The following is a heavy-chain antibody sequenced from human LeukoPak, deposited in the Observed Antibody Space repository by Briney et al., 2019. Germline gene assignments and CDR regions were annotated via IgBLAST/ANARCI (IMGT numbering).Heavy chain of an antibody. V-gene: IGHV3-30-3*01. D-gene: IGHD3-16*01. CDR1: GFTFSSYV. CDR2: ISYDGSNK. Sequence: GGSLRLSCAASGFTFSSYVMHWVRQAPGKGLEWAAVISYDGSNKYYADSVKGRFTVSRDNSKNTLYLQMNSLRADDTAVYYCAREGVGRRFDFDYWGQGTLVSVSS. J-gene: IGHJ4*02. CDR3: AREGVGRRFDFDY.